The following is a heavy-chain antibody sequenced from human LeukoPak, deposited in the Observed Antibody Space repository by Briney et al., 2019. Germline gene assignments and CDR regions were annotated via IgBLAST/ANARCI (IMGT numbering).Heavy chain of an antibody. CDR1: GGSISSYY. Sequence: SETLSLTCTVSGGSISSYYWSWIRQPPGKGLEWIGYIYISGSTNYNPSLKSRVTISVDTSKNQFSLKLSSVTAADTAVYYCARIKKGYMDVWGKGTTVTVSS. CDR3: ARIKKGYMDV. J-gene: IGHJ6*03. CDR2: IYISGST. V-gene: IGHV4-4*09.